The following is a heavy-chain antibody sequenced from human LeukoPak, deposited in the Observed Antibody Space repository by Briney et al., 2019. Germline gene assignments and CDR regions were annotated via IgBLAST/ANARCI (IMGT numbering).Heavy chain of an antibody. J-gene: IGHJ4*02. Sequence: SETLSLTCTVSGGSISSYYWSWIRQPPGKGLEWIGYIYYSGSTNYNPSLKSRVTISVDTSKNQFSLKLSSVTAADTAVYHCAVVGTILRDFDYWGQGTLVTVSS. CDR1: GGSISSYY. CDR2: IYYSGST. V-gene: IGHV4-59*08. CDR3: AVVGTILRDFDY. D-gene: IGHD2-15*01.